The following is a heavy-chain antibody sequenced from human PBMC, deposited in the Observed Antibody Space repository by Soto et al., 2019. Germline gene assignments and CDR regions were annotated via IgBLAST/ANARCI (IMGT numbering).Heavy chain of an antibody. Sequence: EVQLLESGGGLVQPGGSLRLSCAASGFAFSSYAMSWVRQSSGKGLEWVAAIGGDGASTYYADSVRGRFIISRDNSKNTLFLHRPRLRAEDTAVYYCTKDQVGEWWFSQGWFDPWGQGRLVTVSS. CDR1: GFAFSSYA. CDR2: IGGDGAST. D-gene: IGHD2-15*01. V-gene: IGHV3-23*01. J-gene: IGHJ5*02. CDR3: TKDQVGEWWFSQGWFDP.